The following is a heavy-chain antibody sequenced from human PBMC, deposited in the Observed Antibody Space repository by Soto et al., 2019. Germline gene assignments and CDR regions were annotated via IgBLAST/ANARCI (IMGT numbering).Heavy chain of an antibody. CDR3: ARDPYGSGSYVDY. J-gene: IGHJ4*02. V-gene: IGHV4-34*01. D-gene: IGHD3-10*01. CDR1: GGSFSGYY. Sequence: PSETLSLTCAVYGGSFSGYYWSWIRQPPGKGLEWIGEINHSGSTNYNPSLKSRVTISVDTSKNQFSLKLSSVTAEDTAVYYCARDPYGSGSYVDYWGQGTLVTVSS. CDR2: INHSGST.